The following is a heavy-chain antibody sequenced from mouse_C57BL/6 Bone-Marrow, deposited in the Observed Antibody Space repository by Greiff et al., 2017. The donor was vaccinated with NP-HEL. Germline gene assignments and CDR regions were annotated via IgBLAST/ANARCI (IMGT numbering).Heavy chain of an antibody. CDR3: ARLGLRGFAY. CDR2: ISSGSSTI. CDR1: GFTFSDCG. D-gene: IGHD2-4*01. V-gene: IGHV5-17*01. J-gene: IGHJ3*01. Sequence: DVMLVESGGGLVKPGGSLKLSCAASGFTFSDCGMHWVRQAPEKGLEWVAYISSGSSTIYYAATVKGRFTISRDNAKNTLFLQMTSLRSEDTAMYYCARLGLRGFAYWGQGTLVTVSA.